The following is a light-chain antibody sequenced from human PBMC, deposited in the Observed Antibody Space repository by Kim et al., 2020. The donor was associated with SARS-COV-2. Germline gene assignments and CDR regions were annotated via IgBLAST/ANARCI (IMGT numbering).Light chain of an antibody. J-gene: IGLJ1*01. CDR1: KLGVKV. V-gene: IGLV3-1*01. Sequence: SQGQTANIPWSGYKLGVKVFSGKQQKQGQSPVVVIYQDNQRPSGIPERFSGSNSGNTATLTISGTQAMDEADYYCQAWDSSTHNYVFGAGTRSPS. CDR3: QAWDSSTHNYV. CDR2: QDN.